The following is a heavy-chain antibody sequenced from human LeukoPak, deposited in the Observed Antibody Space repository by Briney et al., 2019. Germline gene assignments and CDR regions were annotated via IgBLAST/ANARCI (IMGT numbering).Heavy chain of an antibody. V-gene: IGHV3-30*02. CDR1: GFTFSSYA. J-gene: IGHJ4*02. CDR2: IRYDGSNK. D-gene: IGHD3-10*01. Sequence: GRSLRLSCAASGFTFSSYAMHWVRQAPGKGLEWVAFIRYDGSNKYYADSVKGRFTISRDNSKNTLYLQMNSLRAEDTAVYYCAKDRSMVRGVIGYFDYWGQGTLVTVSS. CDR3: AKDRSMVRGVIGYFDY.